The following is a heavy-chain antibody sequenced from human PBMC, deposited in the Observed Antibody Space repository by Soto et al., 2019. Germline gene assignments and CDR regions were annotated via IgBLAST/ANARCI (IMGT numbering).Heavy chain of an antibody. CDR3: AKSVYNWNDGFFDY. D-gene: IGHD1-1*01. V-gene: IGHV3-30*18. CDR1: GFTFSTYG. J-gene: IGHJ4*02. CDR2: ISYDGNNK. Sequence: QVQLVESGGGVVQPGRSLRLSCAASGFTFSTYGMHWVSQAPGKGLEWVAVISYDGNNKYYADSVKGRFTISRDNSKNTLYLQMSSLRAEDTAVYYCAKSVYNWNDGFFDYWGQGTLVTVSS.